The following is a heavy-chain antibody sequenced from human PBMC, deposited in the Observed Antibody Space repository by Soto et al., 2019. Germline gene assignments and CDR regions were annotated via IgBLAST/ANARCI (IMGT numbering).Heavy chain of an antibody. V-gene: IGHV3-23*01. CDR2: ISGSGDST. D-gene: IGHD1-26*01. CDR3: ARRGSGSYYDY. CDR1: GFTFSSYA. Sequence: EVQLLESGGGLVQPGGSLRLSCAASGFTFSSYAMRWVRQAPVKGLEWVSAISGSGDSTYYADSVKGRFTISRDTSKNTLYLQLNTLGAAAKAVYYCARRGSGSYYDYWGQGTLVTVSS. J-gene: IGHJ4*02.